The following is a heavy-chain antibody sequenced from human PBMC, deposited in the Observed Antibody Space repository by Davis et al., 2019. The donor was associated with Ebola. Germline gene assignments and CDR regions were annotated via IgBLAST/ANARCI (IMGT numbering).Heavy chain of an antibody. V-gene: IGHV4-59*08. CDR2: IYYSGST. CDR1: GGSISSSY. J-gene: IGHJ4*02. Sequence: MPSETLSLTCTVSGGSISSSYWSWIRQPPGKGLEWIGYIYYSGSTNYNPSLKSRVTILVDTSKNQFSLKLSSMTAADTAVYYCARQHTSGHMMLFDYWGQGTLVTVSS. D-gene: IGHD6-19*01. CDR3: ARQHTSGHMMLFDY.